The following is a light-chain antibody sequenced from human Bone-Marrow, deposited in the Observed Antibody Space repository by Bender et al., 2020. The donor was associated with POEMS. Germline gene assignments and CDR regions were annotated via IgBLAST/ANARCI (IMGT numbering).Light chain of an antibody. CDR3: AVWDDSRNGWV. V-gene: IGLV1-44*01. Sequence: QSVLTQPPSASGTPGQRVTISCSGGSSNIGAHAVNWFQHLPGTAPKRLIYSSHRGPSEVPDRFSGSRSGTSASLAIRGLQSEDEADYYCAVWDDSRNGWVFGGGTKLTGL. CDR1: SSNIGAHA. J-gene: IGLJ3*02. CDR2: SSH.